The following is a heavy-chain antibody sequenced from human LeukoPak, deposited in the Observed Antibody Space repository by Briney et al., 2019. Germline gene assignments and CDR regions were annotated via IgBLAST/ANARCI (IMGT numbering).Heavy chain of an antibody. CDR1: GYTFTSYG. CDR3: AVTSGPRFYYYYGMDV. V-gene: IGHV1-3*01. J-gene: IGHJ6*02. CDR2: INAGNGNT. Sequence: ASVKVSCKASGYTFTSYGISWVRQAPGQRLEWMGWINAGNGNTKYSQKFQGRVTITRDTSASTAYMELSSLRSEDTAVYYCAVTSGPRFYYYYGMDVWGQGTTVTVSS. D-gene: IGHD3-16*01.